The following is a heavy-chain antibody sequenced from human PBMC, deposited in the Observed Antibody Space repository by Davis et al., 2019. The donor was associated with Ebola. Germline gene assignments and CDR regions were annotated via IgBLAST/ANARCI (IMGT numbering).Heavy chain of an antibody. D-gene: IGHD3-3*01. Sequence: PGGSLRLFCAASGFTFRNYAMHWVRQAPGKGLEWVAVVSHSERDRFYADSVKGRFPISRDNSENTLYLQMSSLTVDDTAVYYCVRAVFHEVLDYWGQGTPVTVSS. CDR3: VRAVFHEVLDY. CDR1: GFTFRNYA. CDR2: VSHSERDR. J-gene: IGHJ4*02. V-gene: IGHV3-30*04.